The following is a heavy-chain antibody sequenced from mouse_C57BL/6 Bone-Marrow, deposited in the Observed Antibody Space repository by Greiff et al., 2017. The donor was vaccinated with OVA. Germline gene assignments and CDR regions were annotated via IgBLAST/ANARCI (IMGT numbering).Heavy chain of an antibody. CDR3: TRHYYGSSYYYAMDY. V-gene: IGHV14-4*01. J-gene: IGHJ4*01. Sequence: EVQLKESGAELVRPGASVKLSCTASGFNIKDDYMHWVKQRPEQGLEWIGWIDPENGDTEYASKVQGKATITADTSSNTAYLQLSSLTSEDTAVYYCTRHYYGSSYYYAMDYWGQGTSVTVSS. CDR1: GFNIKDDY. CDR2: IDPENGDT. D-gene: IGHD1-1*01.